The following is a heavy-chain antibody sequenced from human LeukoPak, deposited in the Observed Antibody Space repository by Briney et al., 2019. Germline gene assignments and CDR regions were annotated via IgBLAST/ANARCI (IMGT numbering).Heavy chain of an antibody. CDR3: AADPGYGDYVFDY. CDR2: IVVGSGNT. V-gene: IGHV1-58*01. Sequence: GASVNVSYKASGFTFTSSAVQWVRQARGQRLEWIGWIVVGSGNTNYAQKFQERVTITRDMSTSTAYMELSSLRSEGTAVYYCAADPGYGDYVFDYWGQGTLVTVSS. D-gene: IGHD4-17*01. J-gene: IGHJ4*02. CDR1: GFTFTSSA.